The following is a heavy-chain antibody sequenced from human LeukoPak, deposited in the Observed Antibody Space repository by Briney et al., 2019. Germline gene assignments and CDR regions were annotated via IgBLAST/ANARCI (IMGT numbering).Heavy chain of an antibody. CDR3: TTDPGDGDPTFVGY. V-gene: IGHV3-21*03. Sequence: GGSLRLSCAASGFTFSTYSMNWVRQAPGKGLEWVSSISSNSRYTYYADSMRGRFTISRDNAKNSLYLQMNSLKTEDTAVYYCTTDPGDGDPTFVGYWGQGTLVTVSS. CDR2: ISSNSRYT. J-gene: IGHJ4*02. D-gene: IGHD2/OR15-2a*01. CDR1: GFTFSTYS.